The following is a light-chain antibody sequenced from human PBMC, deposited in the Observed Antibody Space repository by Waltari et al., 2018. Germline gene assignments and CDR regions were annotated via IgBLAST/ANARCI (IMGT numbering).Light chain of an antibody. CDR2: DAS. CDR3: QQYDNLVFT. V-gene: IGKV1-33*01. J-gene: IGKJ3*01. CDR1: QDTRNY. Sequence: DIQMTQSPSSLSASVGDRVTITCQASQDTRNYLNWYQQKPGQAPKLLIYDASSLETGVPSRFSGNGSGTDFTFPISSLQPEDIATYYCQQYDNLVFTFGPGTKVDIK.